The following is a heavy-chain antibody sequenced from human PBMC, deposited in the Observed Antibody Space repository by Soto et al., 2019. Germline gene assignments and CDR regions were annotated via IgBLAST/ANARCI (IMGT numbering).Heavy chain of an antibody. Sequence: ASVKVSCKASGYTFTGYYMHWVRQAPGQGLEWMGWINPNSGGTNYAQKFQGRVTMTRDTSISTAYMELSRLRSDDTAVYYCALSYSSSWGNWFDPWGQGTLVTV. CDR1: GYTFTGYY. CDR3: ALSYSSSWGNWFDP. D-gene: IGHD6-13*01. CDR2: INPNSGGT. J-gene: IGHJ5*02. V-gene: IGHV1-2*02.